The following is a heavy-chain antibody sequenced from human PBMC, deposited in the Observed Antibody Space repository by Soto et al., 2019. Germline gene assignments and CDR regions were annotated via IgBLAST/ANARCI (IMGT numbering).Heavy chain of an antibody. CDR3: ARSTAVAGGSEIDY. D-gene: IGHD6-19*01. J-gene: IGHJ4*02. Sequence: PSETLSLTCTVSGGSISSGDYYWSWIRQPPGKGLEWIGYIYYSGSTYYNPSLKSRVTISVDTSKNQFSLKLSSVTAADTAVYYCARSTAVAGGSEIDYWGQGTLVTVSS. CDR2: IYYSGST. V-gene: IGHV4-30-4*01. CDR1: GGSISSGDYY.